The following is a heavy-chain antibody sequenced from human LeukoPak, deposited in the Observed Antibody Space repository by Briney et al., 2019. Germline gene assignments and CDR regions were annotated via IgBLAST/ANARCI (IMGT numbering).Heavy chain of an antibody. CDR1: GFTLSNHA. CDR3: ARGGGLDV. D-gene: IGHD3-16*01. J-gene: IGHJ6*02. Sequence: PGGSLRLSCAASGFTLSNHAMHWVRRATGKGLEWVSAVGIAGDTFYPGSVKGRFTISRENAKNSLYLQMSNLRAEDTAVYFCARGGGLDVWGQGATVTVSS. CDR2: VGIAGDT. V-gene: IGHV3-13*01.